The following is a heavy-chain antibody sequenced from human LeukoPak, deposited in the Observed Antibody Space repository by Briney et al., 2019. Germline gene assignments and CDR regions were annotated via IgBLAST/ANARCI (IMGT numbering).Heavy chain of an antibody. D-gene: IGHD6-13*01. CDR3: AKDAVNSSWRRRPDY. V-gene: IGHV3-23*01. CDR2: ISGNGVGT. Sequence: GGSLRLSCAASGFTFSSYAMSWVRQTPGKGLEWVSIISGNGVGTYYVDSVKGRFTISRDNSKNTLYLQMNSLRAEDTAVYYCAKDAVNSSWRRRPDYWGQGTLVTVSS. J-gene: IGHJ4*02. CDR1: GFTFSSYA.